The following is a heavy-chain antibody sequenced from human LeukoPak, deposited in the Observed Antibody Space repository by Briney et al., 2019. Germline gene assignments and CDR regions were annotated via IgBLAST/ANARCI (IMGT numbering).Heavy chain of an antibody. Sequence: PGGSLRLAWAPSGFSFSTYWMHWVRQAPGKGLVWVSRINGDGNTTSYADSVKGRFFISRDNAKNTFYLQMNRLRAEDTGVYYCIRDEALWRLDYWGQGTLVTVSS. V-gene: IGHV3-74*01. CDR2: INGDGNTT. CDR3: IRDEALWRLDY. CDR1: GFSFSTYW. D-gene: IGHD2-21*01. J-gene: IGHJ4*02.